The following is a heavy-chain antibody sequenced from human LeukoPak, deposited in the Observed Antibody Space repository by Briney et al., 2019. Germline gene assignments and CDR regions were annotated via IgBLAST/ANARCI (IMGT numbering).Heavy chain of an antibody. V-gene: IGHV4-59*12. J-gene: IGHJ4*02. Sequence: SETLSPTCTVSGGSINSYYWSWIRQPPGKGLEWIGYIYYTGSTNYNPSLKSRVTISVDSSRNQFSLKLSSVTAADTAVYYCARGPPRSYYYGSGSYYTTYFDYWGQGTLVTVSS. CDR3: ARGPPRSYYYGSGSYYTTYFDY. D-gene: IGHD3-10*01. CDR2: IYYTGST. CDR1: GGSINSYY.